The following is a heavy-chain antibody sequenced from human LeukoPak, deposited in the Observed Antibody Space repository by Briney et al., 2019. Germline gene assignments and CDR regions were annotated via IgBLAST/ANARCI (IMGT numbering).Heavy chain of an antibody. CDR3: LRDLNWSLDQ. CDR2: IKRDGITI. Sequence: GGSLRLSCAASGFTFSNYMMHWVRQAPGKGLVWVSRIKRDGITITYADSVKGRFTISRDNAKNTLYLQMNSLRAEDTAVYYCLRDLNWSLDQWGQGTLVTVSS. J-gene: IGHJ4*02. CDR1: GFTFSNYM. D-gene: IGHD1-20*01. V-gene: IGHV3-74*01.